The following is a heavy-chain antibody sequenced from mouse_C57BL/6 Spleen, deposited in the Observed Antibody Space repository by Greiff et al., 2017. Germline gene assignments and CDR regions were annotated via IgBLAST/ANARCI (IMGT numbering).Heavy chain of an antibody. CDR3: AGTPISSGYLFDY. V-gene: IGHV1-18*01. J-gene: IGHJ2*01. D-gene: IGHD3-2*02. Sequence: EVQLQQSGPELVKPGASVKIPCKASGYTFTDYNMDWVKQSHGKRLEWIGDINPNTGGTIYNQKFKGKATLTVDKSSSTAYMELRCLTSEDTAVYYCAGTPISSGYLFDYWGEGTTLTVSS. CDR2: INPNTGGT. CDR1: GYTFTDYN.